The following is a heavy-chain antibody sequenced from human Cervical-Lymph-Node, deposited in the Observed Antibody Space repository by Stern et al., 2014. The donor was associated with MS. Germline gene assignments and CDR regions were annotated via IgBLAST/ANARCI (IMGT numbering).Heavy chain of an antibody. CDR1: GGTFSNYA. CDR2: AIPLVTTT. V-gene: IGHV1-69*01. Sequence: QLVQSGAEVKKPGSSVKVSCKASGGTFSNYAINWVRQAPGQGLEWMGGAIPLVTTTDYAQNFQGRLTITADEFTGTAYMELSSLRSEDTAVYYCARLRRGMEVWGQGTTVTVSS. J-gene: IGHJ6*02. CDR3: ARLRRGMEV.